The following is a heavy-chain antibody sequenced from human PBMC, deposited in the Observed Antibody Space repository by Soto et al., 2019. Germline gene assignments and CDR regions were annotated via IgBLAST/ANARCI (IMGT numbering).Heavy chain of an antibody. CDR3: ARGRYCLTGRCFPNWFDS. CDR2: IYKSATT. CDR1: GDSISNLDYF. D-gene: IGHD7-27*01. Sequence: ASETLSLTCSVSGDSISNLDYFWAWIRQPPGQALEYIGYIYKSATTYYNPSFESRVAISVDTSKSQFSLNVTSVTAADSAVYFCARGRYCLTGRCFPNWFDSWGQGALVTVSS. V-gene: IGHV4-30-4*01. J-gene: IGHJ5*01.